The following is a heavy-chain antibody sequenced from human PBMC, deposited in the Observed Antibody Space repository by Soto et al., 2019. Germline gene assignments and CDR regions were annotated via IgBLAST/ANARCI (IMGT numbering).Heavy chain of an antibody. V-gene: IGHV3-11*03. Sequence: GGSLRLSCAASGFTFGDFYMSWIRQAPGKGLEWVSYISSGGDYTTYADSVKGRFTVSRDNAKNSLYLQMNSLTAEDTAVYYCARSGVPTNWFDPWGQGTLVTVSS. CDR2: ISSGGDYT. CDR3: ARSGVPTNWFDP. J-gene: IGHJ5*02. CDR1: GFTFGDFY.